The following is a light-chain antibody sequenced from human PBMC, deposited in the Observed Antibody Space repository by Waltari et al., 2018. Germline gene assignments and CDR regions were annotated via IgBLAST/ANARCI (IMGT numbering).Light chain of an antibody. V-gene: IGKV3-11*01. CDR2: DAS. CDR3: QQRDNWPWT. CDR1: QSVSSF. J-gene: IGKJ1*01. Sequence: DIVLTQSPATVSLSPGERATLSCRPSQSVSSFVAWYHQKPGQPPRFLLADASNRASGISDRITASGSGLDFTLTISSLEPEDVGVYYCQQRDNWPWTFGQGTKVEIK.